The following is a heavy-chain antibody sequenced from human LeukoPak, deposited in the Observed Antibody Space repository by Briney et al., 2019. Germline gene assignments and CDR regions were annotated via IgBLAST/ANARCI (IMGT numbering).Heavy chain of an antibody. CDR3: AKGLHGRE. V-gene: IGHV3-23*01. D-gene: IGHD4-11*01. Sequence: AGGSLRLSCAASGFTSSSYGMSWVRQAPGKGLEWVSGISGSGGSTYYADSVKGRFTISRDNSKNTLHLQMNSLRAEDTAVYYCAKGLHGREWGQGILVTVSS. CDR2: ISGSGGST. CDR1: GFTSSSYG. J-gene: IGHJ4*02.